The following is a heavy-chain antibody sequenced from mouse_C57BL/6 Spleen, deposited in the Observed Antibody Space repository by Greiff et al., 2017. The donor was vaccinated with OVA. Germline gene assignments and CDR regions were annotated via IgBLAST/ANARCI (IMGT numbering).Heavy chain of an antibody. Sequence: QVQLQQSGAELARPGASVKLSCKASGYTFTSYGISWVKQRTGQGLEWIGEIYPRSGNTYYNEKFKCKATLTADKSSSTAYMELRSLTSEDSAVYFCARRVGTAQATPFDYWGQGTTRAVSS. CDR1: GYTFTSYG. CDR3: ARRVGTAQATPFDY. J-gene: IGHJ2*01. V-gene: IGHV1-81*01. D-gene: IGHD3-2*02. CDR2: IYPRSGNT.